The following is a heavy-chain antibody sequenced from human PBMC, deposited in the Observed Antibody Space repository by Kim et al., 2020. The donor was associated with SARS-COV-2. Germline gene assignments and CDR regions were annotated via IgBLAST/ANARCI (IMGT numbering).Heavy chain of an antibody. CDR3: ARGRGYDFWSGLPHYYYMDV. D-gene: IGHD3-3*01. J-gene: IGHJ6*03. V-gene: IGHV4-34*01. Sequence: RVTISVDTSKNQFSLKLSSVTAADTAVYYCARGRGYDFWSGLPHYYYMDVWGKGTTVTVSS.